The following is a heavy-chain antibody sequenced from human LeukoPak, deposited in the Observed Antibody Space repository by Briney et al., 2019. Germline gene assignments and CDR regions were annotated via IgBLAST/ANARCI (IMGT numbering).Heavy chain of an antibody. CDR3: ARGRDGNNNAALDI. CDR1: GGSMSHYY. V-gene: IGHV4-59*01. Sequence: SETLSLICTVSGGSMSHYYWSWIRQPPGKGLEWIGCVYYSGTTYNNPSVKSRLTMSLDTSKNQFSLKLSSVTAADTAIYYCARGRDGNNNAALDIWGQGTILTVSS. D-gene: IGHD5-24*01. CDR2: VYYSGTT. J-gene: IGHJ3*02.